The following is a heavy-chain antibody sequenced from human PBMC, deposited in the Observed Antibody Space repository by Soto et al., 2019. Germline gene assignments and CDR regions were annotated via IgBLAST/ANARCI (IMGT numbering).Heavy chain of an antibody. CDR1: GFTLSVYS. V-gene: IGHV3-64*01. CDR3: ARISALGQAAFDL. CDR2: IYYDGSST. J-gene: IGHJ3*01. Sequence: EVQLVESGGGLVQPGGSLRLSCAASGFTLSVYSMHWVRQAPGKGLEFVSAIYYDGSSTFYANSVKGRFTISRDTSKNTLYLQMGSLSAEDMAVYYCARISALGQAAFDLWGRGTMVTVSS.